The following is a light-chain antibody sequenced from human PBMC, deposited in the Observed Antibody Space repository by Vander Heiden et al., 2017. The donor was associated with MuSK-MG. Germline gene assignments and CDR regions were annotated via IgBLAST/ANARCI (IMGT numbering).Light chain of an antibody. CDR3: QQYGNSPRT. V-gene: IGKV3-20*01. CDR2: DAS. Sequence: EIVLTQSPGTVSLSPGERATLSCRASQTVSSNYLAWYQQKGGQAPRLLIYDASSRATGIPDRFSGSGSGTDFALTISRLEPEDFAVYYCQQYGNSPRTFGPGTKVEI. J-gene: IGKJ1*01. CDR1: QTVSSNY.